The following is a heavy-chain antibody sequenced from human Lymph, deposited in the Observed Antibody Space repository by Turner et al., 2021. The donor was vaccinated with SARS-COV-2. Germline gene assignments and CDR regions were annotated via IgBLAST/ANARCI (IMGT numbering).Heavy chain of an antibody. V-gene: IGHV3-49*04. CDR2: IGSKAYGGTT. D-gene: IGHD2-15*01. J-gene: IGHJ4*02. CDR3: TRVKYCTGGSCYGYHFDY. CDR1: GFTFGDYA. Sequence: VQLVESGGGLVQPGQSLRLSCTASGFTFGDYAMSWVRQAPGKGLEWVGFIGSKAYGGTTQYAASVKGRFTISRDDSKSIAYLQMNSLKTEDTAVYYCTRVKYCTGGSCYGYHFDYWGQGTLVTVSS.